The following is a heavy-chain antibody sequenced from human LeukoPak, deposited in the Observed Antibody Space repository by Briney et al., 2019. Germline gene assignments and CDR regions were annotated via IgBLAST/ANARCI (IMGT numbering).Heavy chain of an antibody. D-gene: IGHD3-10*01. CDR2: ISGSGGSK. CDR1: GFTFSSYA. J-gene: IGHJ3*02. Sequence: PGGSLRLSCAASGFTFSSYAMSWVRQAPGKGLEWVSAISGSGGSKYYADSVKGRFTISRDNSKNTLYLQMNSLRDEDTSVYYCAKAGHVLLWFGESLFGALDIWGQGTMVTVSS. CDR3: AKAGHVLLWFGESLFGALDI. V-gene: IGHV3-23*01.